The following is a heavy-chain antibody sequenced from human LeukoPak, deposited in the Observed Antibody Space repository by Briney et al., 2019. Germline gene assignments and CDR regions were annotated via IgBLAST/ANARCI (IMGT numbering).Heavy chain of an antibody. CDR2: IWYDGSNK. V-gene: IGHV3-33*01. CDR3: ARGRWDIALMVYAILDY. CDR1: GFTFSSYS. Sequence: PGGSLRLSCAASGFTFSSYSMHWVRQAPGKGLERVAVIWYDGSNKYYADSVKGRFTISRDNSKNTLYLQMNSLRAEDTAVYYCARGRWDIALMVYAILDYWGQGTLVTVSS. J-gene: IGHJ4*02. D-gene: IGHD2-8*01.